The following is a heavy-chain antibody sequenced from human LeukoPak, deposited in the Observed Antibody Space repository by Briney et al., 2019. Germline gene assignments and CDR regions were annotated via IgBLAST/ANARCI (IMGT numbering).Heavy chain of an antibody. CDR2: IYYSGST. V-gene: IGHV4-59*01. Sequence: SETLSLTCTVSGGSISSYYWSWIRQPPGKGLEWIGYIYYSGSTNYNPSLKSRVTISVDTSKNQFSLKLSSVTAADTAVYYCARLYYYDSSGYPPAVAFDIWGQGTMVTISS. CDR3: ARLYYYDSSGYPPAVAFDI. J-gene: IGHJ3*02. CDR1: GGSISSYY. D-gene: IGHD3-22*01.